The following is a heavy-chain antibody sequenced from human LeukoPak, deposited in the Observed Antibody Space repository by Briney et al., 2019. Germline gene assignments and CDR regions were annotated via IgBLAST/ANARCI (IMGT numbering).Heavy chain of an antibody. J-gene: IGHJ5*02. Sequence: PGGSLRLSCAASGFTFSSYAMSWVRQAPGKGLEWVSAISGSGGSTYYADSVKGRFTISRDNSKNTLYLQLNSLRAEDTAVYYCAKGDDILTDNWFDPWGRGTLVTVSS. CDR1: GFTFSSYA. CDR3: AKGDDILTDNWFDP. D-gene: IGHD3-9*01. V-gene: IGHV3-23*01. CDR2: ISGSGGST.